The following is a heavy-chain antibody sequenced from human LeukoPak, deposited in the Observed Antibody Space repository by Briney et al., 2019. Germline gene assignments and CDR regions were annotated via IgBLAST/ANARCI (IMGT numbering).Heavy chain of an antibody. D-gene: IGHD2-15*01. J-gene: IGHJ5*02. CDR2: INHSGST. Sequence: SETLSLTCAVYGGSSSGYYWSWLRQPPGEGLEWIGKINHSGSTNYNPSLKSRVTISVDTSKNQFSLELSSLTAADTAVYYCARFERGYCRGGSCYWFDPWGQGTMVTVSS. CDR1: GGSSSGYY. V-gene: IGHV4-34*01. CDR3: ARFERGYCRGGSCYWFDP.